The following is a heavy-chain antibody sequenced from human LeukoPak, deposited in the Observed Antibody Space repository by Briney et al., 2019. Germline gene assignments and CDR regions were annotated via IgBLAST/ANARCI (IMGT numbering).Heavy chain of an antibody. D-gene: IGHD6-19*01. V-gene: IGHV4-34*01. CDR1: GGSFIGYY. J-gene: IGHJ5*02. CDR2: INHSGST. CDR3: VGWLDWYWFDP. Sequence: PSETLSLTCAVDGGSFIGYYWSWIRQPPGKGLEWIGEINHSGSTNYNPSLKSRVTISVDTSKNQFSLQLSSVTAADTAVYYCVGWLDWYWFDPRGQGTLVTVSS.